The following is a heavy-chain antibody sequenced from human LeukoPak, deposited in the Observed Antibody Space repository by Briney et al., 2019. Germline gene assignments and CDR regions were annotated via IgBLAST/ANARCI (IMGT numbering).Heavy chain of an antibody. Sequence: SQTLSLTCTVSGGSISSGGYYWSWIRQHPGKGLEWIGYIYYSGTTNYNPSLKSRVTISLDTSKSQFSLKLRSVTAADTAVYYCARGKKDDTGSYPADYWGQGTLVTVSS. V-gene: IGHV4-31*03. D-gene: IGHD3-10*01. CDR1: GGSISSGGYY. J-gene: IGHJ4*02. CDR2: IYYSGTT. CDR3: ARGKKDDTGSYPADY.